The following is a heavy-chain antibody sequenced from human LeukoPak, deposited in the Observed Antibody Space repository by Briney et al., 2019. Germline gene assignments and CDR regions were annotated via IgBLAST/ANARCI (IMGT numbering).Heavy chain of an antibody. CDR2: IYHNGNT. Sequence: SETLSLTCEVSGGSISSNSWWSWVRQPPGKGLEWIAQIYHNGNTKYNPSLKSRVTISVDTSKNQFSLKLSSVTAADTAVYYCARGARWELFAFDIWGQGTMVTVSS. CDR3: ARGARWELFAFDI. J-gene: IGHJ3*02. V-gene: IGHV4-4*02. D-gene: IGHD1-26*01. CDR1: GGSISSNSW.